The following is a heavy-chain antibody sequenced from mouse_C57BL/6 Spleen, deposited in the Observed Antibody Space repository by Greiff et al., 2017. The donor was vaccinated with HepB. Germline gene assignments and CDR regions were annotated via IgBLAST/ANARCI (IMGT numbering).Heavy chain of an antibody. V-gene: IGHV1-74*01. Sequence: QVQLQQPGAELVKPGASVKVSCKASGYTFTSYWMHWVKQRPGQGLEWIGRIHPSDSDTNYNQKFKGKATLTVDKSSSTAYMQLSSLTSEDSAVYYCAMRHYYGSSYVRYFDVWGTGTTVTVSS. CDR1: GYTFTSYW. D-gene: IGHD1-1*01. CDR2: IHPSDSDT. CDR3: AMRHYYGSSYVRYFDV. J-gene: IGHJ1*03.